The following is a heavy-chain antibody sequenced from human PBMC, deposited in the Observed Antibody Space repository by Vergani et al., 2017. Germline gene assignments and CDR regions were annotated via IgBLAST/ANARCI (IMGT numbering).Heavy chain of an antibody. CDR3: ARQVDTAMGNDY. J-gene: IGHJ4*02. V-gene: IGHV4-4*02. CDR2: IHHYGST. Sequence: QLQLQESGPGLVKPSETLSLICAVSGGSISSENWWSWVRQSPGKGLEWIGEIHHYGSTNYNPSLKSRVTISVDTSKNQFSLKLSSVTAADTAVYYCARQVDTAMGNDYWGQGTLVTVSS. CDR1: GGSISSENW. D-gene: IGHD5-18*01.